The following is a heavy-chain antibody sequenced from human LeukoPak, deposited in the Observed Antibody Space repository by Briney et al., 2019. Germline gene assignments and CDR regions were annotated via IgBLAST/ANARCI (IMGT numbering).Heavy chain of an antibody. CDR2: IIPIFGIA. Sequence: SVKVSCKASGGTFSSYAISWVRQAPGQGLEWMGRIIPIFGIANYAQKFQGRVTITADRSTSTAYMELSSLRSEDTAVYYCARDVETDCSSTSCYYNWFDPWGQGTLVTVSS. V-gene: IGHV1-69*04. CDR1: GGTFSSYA. CDR3: ARDVETDCSSTSCYYNWFDP. J-gene: IGHJ5*02. D-gene: IGHD2-2*01.